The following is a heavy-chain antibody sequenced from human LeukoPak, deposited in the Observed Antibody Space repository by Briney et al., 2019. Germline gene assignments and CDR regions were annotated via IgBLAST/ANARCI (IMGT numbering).Heavy chain of an antibody. Sequence: GGSLRLSCEASGFTVSSNYMSWVRQAPGQGLEWVSVIYSGGSTYYADSVKGRFTISRDNSKNTLYLQMNSLRAEDTAVYYCAILGDIDAFDIWGQGTMVTVSS. J-gene: IGHJ3*02. D-gene: IGHD2-21*02. CDR2: IYSGGST. CDR3: AILGDIDAFDI. CDR1: GFTVSSNY. V-gene: IGHV3-53*01.